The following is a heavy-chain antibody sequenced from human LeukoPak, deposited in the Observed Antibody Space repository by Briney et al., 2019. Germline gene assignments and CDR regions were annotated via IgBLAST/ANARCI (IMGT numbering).Heavy chain of an antibody. CDR3: ARGVEYYYDSSGYPSGFDY. Sequence: ASVKVSCKASGGTFSSYAISWVRQAPGQGLEWMGGIIPIFGTANYAQKFQGRVTITADESTSTAYMELSSLRSEDTAVYYCARGVEYYYDSSGYPSGFDYWGQGTLVTVSS. J-gene: IGHJ4*02. D-gene: IGHD3-22*01. CDR2: IIPIFGTA. CDR1: GGTFSSYA. V-gene: IGHV1-69*13.